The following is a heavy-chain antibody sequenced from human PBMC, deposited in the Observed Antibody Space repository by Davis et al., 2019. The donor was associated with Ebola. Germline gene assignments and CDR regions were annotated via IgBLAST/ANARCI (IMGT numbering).Heavy chain of an antibody. CDR3: AREIKRAAQGSLLEN. J-gene: IGHJ4*02. CDR2: MNPNSGNT. D-gene: IGHD3-16*02. CDR1: GYTFTNYD. Sequence: ASVKVSCKASGYTFTNYDIAWVRQATGQGLEWMGWMNPNSGNTGYVQNFQGRVTMTRNTSINTAYMQLSSLRSEDSAVYYCAREIKRAAQGSLLENWGQGTLVTVSS. V-gene: IGHV1-8*01.